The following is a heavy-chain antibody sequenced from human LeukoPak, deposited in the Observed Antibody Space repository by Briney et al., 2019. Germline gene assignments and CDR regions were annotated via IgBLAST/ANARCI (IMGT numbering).Heavy chain of an antibody. Sequence: SETLSLTCAVYGGSFSGYYWSWIRQPPGKGLEWIGEINHSGSTNYNPSLKSRVTISVDTSKNQFSLKLSSVTAADTAVYYCARRPYDYVWGSYRYTKNNWFDPWGQGTLVTVSS. CDR2: INHSGST. CDR1: GGSFSGYY. D-gene: IGHD3-16*02. J-gene: IGHJ5*02. V-gene: IGHV4-34*01. CDR3: ARRPYDYVWGSYRYTKNNWFDP.